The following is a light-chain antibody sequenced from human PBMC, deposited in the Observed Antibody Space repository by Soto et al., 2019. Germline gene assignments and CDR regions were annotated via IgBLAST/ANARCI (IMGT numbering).Light chain of an antibody. CDR1: SSNIGSNP. CDR2: NNH. CDR3: ASWDDSLSGVL. J-gene: IGLJ2*01. Sequence: QSALTQSPSASGTPGQRVTISCSGSSSNIGSNPVHWYQQLPGSAPKLLIHNNHQRPAGVPDRFSASKSGTSASLAIGGLQSEDEADYYCASWDDSLSGVLFGGGTKLTVL. V-gene: IGLV1-44*01.